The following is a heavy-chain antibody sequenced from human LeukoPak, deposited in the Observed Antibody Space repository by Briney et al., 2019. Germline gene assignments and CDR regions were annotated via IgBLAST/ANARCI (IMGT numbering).Heavy chain of an antibody. CDR3: AKDDDSSGYFLYYFDY. Sequence: PGGSLRLSCAASGFTFSSYWMSWVRQAPGKGLEWVSAISGSGGSTYYADSVKGRFTISRDNSKNTLYLQMNSLRAEDTAVYYCAKDDDSSGYFLYYFDYWGQGTLVTVSS. CDR2: ISGSGGST. J-gene: IGHJ4*02. V-gene: IGHV3-23*01. D-gene: IGHD3-22*01. CDR1: GFTFSSYW.